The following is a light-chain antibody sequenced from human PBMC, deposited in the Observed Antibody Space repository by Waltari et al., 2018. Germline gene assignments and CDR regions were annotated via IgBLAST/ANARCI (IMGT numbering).Light chain of an antibody. Sequence: EVVMTQAPLSLSVTLGQPASISCRSTQSLVYIDVKTYLNWFHQAPGQPPRRLVYQVSSRDPGVPVGFSGSGSGTDFTLQISSVESEDVGLYYCMQGTDWPYTFGQGTRLEI. CDR2: QVS. CDR1: QSLVYIDVKTY. CDR3: MQGTDWPYT. V-gene: IGKV2-30*01. J-gene: IGKJ2*01.